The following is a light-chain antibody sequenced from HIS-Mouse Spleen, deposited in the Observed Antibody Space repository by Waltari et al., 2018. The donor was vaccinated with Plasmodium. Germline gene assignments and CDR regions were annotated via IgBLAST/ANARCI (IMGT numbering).Light chain of an antibody. V-gene: IGLV3-1*01. Sequence: SYELPQPPSVSVSPGQQASITCSGDNLGDKYSCWYQQKPGQSPVLVIYQDSKRPSGIPERFSGSNSGNTATLTISGTQAMDEADYYCQAWDSSTVVFGGGTKLTVL. J-gene: IGLJ2*01. CDR3: QAWDSSTVV. CDR2: QDS. CDR1: NLGDKY.